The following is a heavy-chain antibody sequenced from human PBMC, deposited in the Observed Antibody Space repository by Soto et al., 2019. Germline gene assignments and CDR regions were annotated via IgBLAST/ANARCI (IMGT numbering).Heavy chain of an antibody. CDR3: ARTFDYYDSSGYYYDY. V-gene: IGHV5-51*01. CDR2: IYPGDSDT. J-gene: IGHJ4*02. Sequence: GESLKISCKGSGYSFTRYWIGWVRQMPGKGLEWMGIIYPGDSDTRYSPSFQGQVTISADKSISTAYLQWSSLKASDTAMYYCARTFDYYDSSGYYYDYWGQGTLVAVSS. CDR1: GYSFTRYW. D-gene: IGHD3-22*01.